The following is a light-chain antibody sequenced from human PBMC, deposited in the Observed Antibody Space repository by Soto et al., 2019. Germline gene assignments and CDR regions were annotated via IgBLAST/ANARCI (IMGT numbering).Light chain of an antibody. CDR1: SSDVGGYNY. CDR3: SSYTSSTNYV. V-gene: IGLV2-14*01. CDR2: EVS. J-gene: IGLJ1*01. Sequence: LTQPASVSGSPGQSITISCTGTSSDVGGYNYVSWYQQHPGKAPKLIIYEVSYRPSGISNRFSGSKSGNTASLTISGLQAEDEADYYCSSYTSSTNYVFGTGTKVAVL.